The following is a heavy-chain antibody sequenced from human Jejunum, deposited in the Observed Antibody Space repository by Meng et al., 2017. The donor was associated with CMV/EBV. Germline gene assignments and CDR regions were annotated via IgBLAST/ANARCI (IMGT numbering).Heavy chain of an antibody. D-gene: IGHD5-18*01. V-gene: IGHV3-7*01. CDR1: FTFTTYW. CDR2: INQDEGEE. Sequence: FTFTTYWMAWVRQAPGKGLEWVANINQDEGEEYYVDSVYGRFTVSRDNAKNSLYLEMNSLRAEDTAVYYCARISKYRYGVYGMDVWGQGTTVTVSS. J-gene: IGHJ6*02. CDR3: ARISKYRYGVYGMDV.